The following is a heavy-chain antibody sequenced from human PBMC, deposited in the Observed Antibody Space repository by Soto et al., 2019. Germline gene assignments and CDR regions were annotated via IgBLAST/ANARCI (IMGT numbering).Heavy chain of an antibody. V-gene: IGHV4-4*02. Sequence: SEALPLTCGVFGDTTNTTNWWSWVRLPPGKELEWIGEIHHTGGTTNTPSLKRRVTMSLDKCKYHFSLSLTSVTAADPAVYYCARTRQFFPTSGCHGVYFDFWGRGTLDTGSS. J-gene: IGHJ4*02. CDR2: IHHTGGT. CDR3: ARTRQFFPTSGCHGVYFDF. CDR1: GDTTNTTNW. D-gene: IGHD1-26*01.